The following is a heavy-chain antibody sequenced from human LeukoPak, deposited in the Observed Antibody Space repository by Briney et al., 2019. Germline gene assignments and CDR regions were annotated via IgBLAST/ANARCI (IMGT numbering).Heavy chain of an antibody. CDR2: ISGSGGST. Sequence: GRPLRLSCAASGFTLSSSWMSWVRQAPGKGLEWVSAISGSGGSTYYADSVKGRFTISRDNSKNTLYLQMNSLRAEDTAVYYCAKGSSSFLNWFDPWGQGTLVTVSS. V-gene: IGHV3-23*01. CDR3: AKGSSSFLNWFDP. CDR1: GFTLSSSW. J-gene: IGHJ5*02. D-gene: IGHD6-13*01.